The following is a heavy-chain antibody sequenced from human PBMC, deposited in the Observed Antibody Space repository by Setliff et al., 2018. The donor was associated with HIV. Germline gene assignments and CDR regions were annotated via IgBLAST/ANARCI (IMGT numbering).Heavy chain of an antibody. D-gene: IGHD3-10*01. V-gene: IGHV4-38-2*01. CDR2: IWHSGTT. J-gene: IGHJ4*02. CDR1: GYSIASDYY. CDR3: AREAYGSGSYPSFGLDY. Sequence: SETLSLTCDVLGYSIASDYYWSWIRQSPEKGLEWIASIWHSGTTYYNPSLGNRVTISVDTSKNQFSLKVTSVTAADTGVYYCAREAYGSGSYPSFGLDYWGQGTLVTVSS.